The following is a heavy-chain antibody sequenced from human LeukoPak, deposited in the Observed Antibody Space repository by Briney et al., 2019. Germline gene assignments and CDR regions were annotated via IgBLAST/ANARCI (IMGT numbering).Heavy chain of an antibody. V-gene: IGHV3-20*01. J-gene: IGHJ4*02. CDR1: GFTFDDYG. CDR2: INWNGGST. CDR3: ARSYYDSSGYAYYFDY. Sequence: GGSLRLSCAASGFTFDDYGMNWVRQAPGKGLEWVSGINWNGGSTGYADSVKGRFTISRDKAKNSLYLQMNSLRAEDTASYHCARSYYDSSGYAYYFDYWGQGTLVTVSS. D-gene: IGHD3-22*01.